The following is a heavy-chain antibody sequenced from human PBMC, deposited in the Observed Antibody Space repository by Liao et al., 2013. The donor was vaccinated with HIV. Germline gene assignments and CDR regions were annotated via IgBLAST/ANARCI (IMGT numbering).Heavy chain of an antibody. Sequence: QVQLQESGPGLVKPSETLSLTCTVSGGSISGYYWSWIRQPAGKGLEWIGRMYSSGTTNYNPSLKSRVTISVDTSKNQFSLRLSSVTAADTAMYYCARDGGSGWPYFFDYWGQGTLVTVSS. CDR1: GGSISGYY. V-gene: IGHV4-4*07. D-gene: IGHD6-19*01. CDR3: ARDGGSGWPYFFDY. J-gene: IGHJ4*02. CDR2: MYSSGTT.